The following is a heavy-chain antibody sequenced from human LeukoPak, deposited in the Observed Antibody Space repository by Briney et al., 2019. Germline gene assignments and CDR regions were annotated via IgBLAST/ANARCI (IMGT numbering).Heavy chain of an antibody. D-gene: IGHD2-21*01. CDR1: GFTFSSYE. V-gene: IGHV3-48*03. Sequence: GGSLRLSCAASGFTFSSYEMNWVRQAPGKGLEWVSYISSSGSSIYYADSVKGRFTISRDNAKNSLYLQMNSLRAEDTAVYYCARDSRVEGCGGDCYQHHDAFDMWGPGTMVTVSS. CDR3: ARDSRVEGCGGDCYQHHDAFDM. CDR2: ISSSGSSI. J-gene: IGHJ3*02.